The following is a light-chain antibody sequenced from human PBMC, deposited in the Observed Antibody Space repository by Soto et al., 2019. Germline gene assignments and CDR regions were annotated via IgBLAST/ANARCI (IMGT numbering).Light chain of an antibody. CDR2: EVT. CDR1: SSDVGSYNY. V-gene: IGLV2-14*01. J-gene: IGLJ2*01. CDR3: SSYTTNTTLV. Sequence: QSALTQPTSVSGSPGQSITIACTGTSSDVGSYNYVSWYQQHPGKSPKLMIYEVTNRPSGVSNRFSGSKSGNTASLTISGLQTEDEAHYYCSSYTTNTTLVFGRGTK.